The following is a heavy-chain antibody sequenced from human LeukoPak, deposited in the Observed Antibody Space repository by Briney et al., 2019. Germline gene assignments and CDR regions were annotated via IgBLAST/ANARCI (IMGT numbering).Heavy chain of an antibody. Sequence: SVKVSCKASGGSFSSYAISGVRQAPGQGLEWMGEILPIIGTANNAQKFQGRVTITADDSTSTAYMEVTSLRSEDTAVYYCARGENAIFDYWGQGTLVTVSS. V-gene: IGHV1-69*13. CDR3: ARGENAIFDY. J-gene: IGHJ4*02. CDR1: GGSFSSYA. CDR2: ILPIIGTA.